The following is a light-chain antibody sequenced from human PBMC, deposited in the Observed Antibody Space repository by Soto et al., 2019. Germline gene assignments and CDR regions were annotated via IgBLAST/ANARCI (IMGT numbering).Light chain of an antibody. CDR2: AAS. J-gene: IGKJ4*01. CDR3: QQSYSALT. Sequence: DIQVTQAPSSLSASVGDRVTITCRASQSISSYLNWYQQKLGKAPKLLISAASSLQSGVPSRFSGSGSGTDFTLTISSLQPEDFATYYCQQSYSALTFGGGTKVDI. V-gene: IGKV1-39*01. CDR1: QSISSY.